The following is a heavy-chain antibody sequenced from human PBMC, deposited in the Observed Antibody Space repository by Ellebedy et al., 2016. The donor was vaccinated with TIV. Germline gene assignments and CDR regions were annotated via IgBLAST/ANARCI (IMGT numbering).Heavy chain of an antibody. Sequence: GGSLRLXXVASEFTFSSYWMTWVRQAPGKGLGWVANIKRDGSETSYVDSVKGRFTISRDNAKNSLYLQMDSLRAEDTAVYYCVRASSWSNFDYWGQGTLVTVSS. D-gene: IGHD6-13*01. CDR1: EFTFSSYW. CDR3: VRASSWSNFDY. CDR2: IKRDGSET. V-gene: IGHV3-7*04. J-gene: IGHJ4*02.